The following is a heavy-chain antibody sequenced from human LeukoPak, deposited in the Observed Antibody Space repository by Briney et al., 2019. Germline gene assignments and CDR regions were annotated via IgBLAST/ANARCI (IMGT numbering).Heavy chain of an antibody. Sequence: PGGSLRLSCAASGFTFSSYSMNWARQAPGKGLEWVSSISSSSSYIYYADSVKGRFTISRDNAKNSLYLQMNSLRAEDTAVYYCARGTIAVAQKNFDYWGQGTLVTVSS. CDR3: ARGTIAVAQKNFDY. CDR2: ISSSSSYI. V-gene: IGHV3-21*01. CDR1: GFTFSSYS. J-gene: IGHJ4*02. D-gene: IGHD6-19*01.